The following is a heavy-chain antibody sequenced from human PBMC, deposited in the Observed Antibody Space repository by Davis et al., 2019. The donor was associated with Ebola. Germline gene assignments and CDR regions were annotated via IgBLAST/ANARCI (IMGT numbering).Heavy chain of an antibody. V-gene: IGHV1-3*01. J-gene: IGHJ4*02. CDR3: ATFWSGYSDY. Sequence: ASVKVSCKASGYTFTSYGISWVRQAPGQRLEWMGWINAGNGNTNYSQQFQGRVTITRDTSASTAYMELSSLRSEDTAVYYCATFWSGYSDYWGQGTLVTVSS. D-gene: IGHD3-3*01. CDR2: INAGNGNT. CDR1: GYTFTSYG.